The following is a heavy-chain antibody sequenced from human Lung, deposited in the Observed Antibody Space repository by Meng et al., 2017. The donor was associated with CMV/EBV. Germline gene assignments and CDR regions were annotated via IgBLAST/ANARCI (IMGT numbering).Heavy chain of an antibody. CDR3: ARDPPDWNYPRSYAFAI. Sequence: GGSLRLXCAASGFTFSSYSMNWVRQAPGKGLEWVSSISSSSSYIYYADSVKGRFTISRDNAKNSLYLQMNSLRAEDTAVYYCARDPPDWNYPRSYAFAIWGQGKXVXVSS. CDR1: GFTFSSYS. D-gene: IGHD1-7*01. V-gene: IGHV3-21*01. CDR2: ISSSSSYI. J-gene: IGHJ3*02.